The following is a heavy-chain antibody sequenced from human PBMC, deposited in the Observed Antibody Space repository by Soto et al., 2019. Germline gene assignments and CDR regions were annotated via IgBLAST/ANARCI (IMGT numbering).Heavy chain of an antibody. D-gene: IGHD3-16*01. V-gene: IGHV1-8*01. J-gene: IGHJ1*01. CDR1: GYAFNTLH. Sequence: QVQLVQSGTEVKNPGASVKVSCKASGYAFNTLHINWVRQAPGQGLEWMGWMNPNNGDTGYAQKFQGRVTMTRDASINTAYMELTSLTFDDTAIYYCARGVGDVGDDWGQGTLVTVSS. CDR2: MNPNNGDT. CDR3: ARGVGDVGDD.